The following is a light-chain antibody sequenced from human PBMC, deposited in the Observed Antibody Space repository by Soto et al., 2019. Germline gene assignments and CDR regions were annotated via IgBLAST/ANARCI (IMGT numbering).Light chain of an antibody. CDR2: GAS. V-gene: IGKV3-20*01. CDR3: QQYGSSGT. J-gene: IGKJ1*01. Sequence: EIVLTQSPGTLSLSPGERATLSCRASQSVSNNYLAWYQQKPGQAPRLLIYGASNRATGIPDRFSGSGSGTDFTLTISRLEAEDFAVYYCQQYGSSGTFGQRTKVEIK. CDR1: QSVSNNY.